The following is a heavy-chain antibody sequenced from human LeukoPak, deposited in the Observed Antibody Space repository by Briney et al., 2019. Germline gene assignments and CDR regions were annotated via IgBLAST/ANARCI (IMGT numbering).Heavy chain of an antibody. J-gene: IGHJ4*02. CDR1: GGTFSSYA. CDR2: IIPILGIA. Sequence: ASVKVSCKASGGTFSSYAISWVPQAPGQGLEWMGRIIPILGIANYAQKFQGRVTITADKSTSTAYMELSSLRSEDTAVYYCARGLAVAGTFSFDYWGQGTLVTVSS. V-gene: IGHV1-69*04. D-gene: IGHD6-19*01. CDR3: ARGLAVAGTFSFDY.